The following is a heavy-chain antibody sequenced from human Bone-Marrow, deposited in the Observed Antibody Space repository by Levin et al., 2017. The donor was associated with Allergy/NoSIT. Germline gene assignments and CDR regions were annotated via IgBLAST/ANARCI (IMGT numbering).Heavy chain of an antibody. CDR2: MYPNSDNA. Sequence: GESLKISCKTSGYTFTSFDINWVRQATGQGLEWMGWMYPNSDNAGYAQKFQGRVTMTRNTSISTAYMEMSSLRSEDTAIYCSARCEVGSGYLFDYRGQGTLVTVTS. CDR1: GYTFTSFD. J-gene: IGHJ4*02. CDR3: ARCEVGSGYLFDY. V-gene: IGHV1-8*01. D-gene: IGHD5-12*01.